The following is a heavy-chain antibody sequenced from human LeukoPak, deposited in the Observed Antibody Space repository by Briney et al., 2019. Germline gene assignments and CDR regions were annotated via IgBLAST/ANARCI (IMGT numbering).Heavy chain of an antibody. J-gene: IGHJ5*02. D-gene: IGHD6-13*01. Sequence: GGSLRLSCAASGFTFSSYEMNWVRQAPGKGLGWVSYISSSGSTIYYADSVKGRFTISRDNAKNSLYLQMNSLRAEDTAVYYCARDPHPVYSSSWYGWFDPWGQGTLVTVSA. CDR1: GFTFSSYE. CDR3: ARDPHPVYSSSWYGWFDP. CDR2: ISSSGSTI. V-gene: IGHV3-48*03.